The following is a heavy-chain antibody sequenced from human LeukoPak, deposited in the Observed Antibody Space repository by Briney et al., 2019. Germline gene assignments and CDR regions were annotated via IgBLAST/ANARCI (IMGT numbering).Heavy chain of an antibody. V-gene: IGHV1-46*01. CDR3: ARPILAYCGGDCSFDY. CDR1: GYTFTSYY. CDR2: INPSGGST. Sequence: ASVKVSCKASGYTFTSYYMHWVRQAPGQGLEWMGIINPSGGSTSYAQKFQGRVTMTRDTSTSTVYMELSSLRSEDTAVYYCARPILAYCGGDCSFDYWGQGTLVTVSS. J-gene: IGHJ4*02. D-gene: IGHD2-21*01.